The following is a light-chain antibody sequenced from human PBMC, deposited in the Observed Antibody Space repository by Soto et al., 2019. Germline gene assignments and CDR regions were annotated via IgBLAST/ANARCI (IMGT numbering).Light chain of an antibody. V-gene: IGLV2-18*02. CDR3: SSYRSSSSGV. CDR1: RSDVGSYNR. CDR2: EVS. Sequence: SALTQPPSVSGSPGQSVTISCTGTRSDVGSYNRVSWYQQPPGTAPKRMIYEVSNRPSGVPDSFSGSKSGNTASLTSAGLQADDEADYYCSSYRSSSSGVFGGGTQLTVL. J-gene: IGLJ2*01.